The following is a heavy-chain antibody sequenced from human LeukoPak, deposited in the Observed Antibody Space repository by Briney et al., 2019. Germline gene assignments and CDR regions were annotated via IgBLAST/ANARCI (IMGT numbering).Heavy chain of an antibody. J-gene: IGHJ5*02. D-gene: IGHD3-10*01. CDR2: IRYDGSHK. Sequence: GGSLRLSCAASGFTFSTYGMHWVRQAPGEGLEWVAFIRYDGSHKYYADSVKGRFTISRDDSKYTLYLQMNSLRVEDTDVYYCAKDLLRDRWFGESWGQGTLVTVSS. V-gene: IGHV3-30*02. CDR1: GFTFSTYG. CDR3: AKDLLRDRWFGES.